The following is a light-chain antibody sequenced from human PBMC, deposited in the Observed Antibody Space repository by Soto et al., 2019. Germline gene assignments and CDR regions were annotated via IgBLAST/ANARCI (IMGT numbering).Light chain of an antibody. CDR2: GAS. CDR3: PQYDDGPYT. Sequence: EIVMTQSPATLSLSPGERATLSCRASQSVSSNVAWYQQIPGQTPRLLIYGASTRATGIPVRFSGSGSGTEFTLTISSLQSEDFAVYYCPQYDDGPYTFGQGTKVEI. CDR1: QSVSSN. V-gene: IGKV3-15*01. J-gene: IGKJ2*01.